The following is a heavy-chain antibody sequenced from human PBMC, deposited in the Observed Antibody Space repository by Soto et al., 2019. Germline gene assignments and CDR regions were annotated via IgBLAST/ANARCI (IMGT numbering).Heavy chain of an antibody. Sequence: QVTLKESGHLLVKPTETLTLNCTVSGYSLSNARMGVSWIRQPPGKALEWLAHIFSNDEKSYSTSLKSRLTISKDTSKSQVVLTMTNMDPLDTATYYCARSALYCSSTSCQYYFDYWGQGTLVTVSS. CDR2: IFSNDEK. J-gene: IGHJ4*02. D-gene: IGHD2-2*01. V-gene: IGHV2-26*01. CDR3: ARSALYCSSTSCQYYFDY. CDR1: GYSLSNARMG.